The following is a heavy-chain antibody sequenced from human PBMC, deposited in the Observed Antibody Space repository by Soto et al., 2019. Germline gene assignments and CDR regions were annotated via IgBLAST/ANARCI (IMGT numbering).Heavy chain of an antibody. CDR3: AKDSIDMFFYDSSGHPGAPDF. J-gene: IGHJ4*02. Sequence: PGGSLRLSCAGSGFTFSSYAMSWVRQAPGKGLEWVSGIRSYGDRTYYAESVEGRFSISRDNSKNTLYLQMNSLRAEDTAVYYCAKDSIDMFFYDSSGHPGAPDFRGPGILVSGSS. D-gene: IGHD3-22*01. CDR2: IRSYGDRT. V-gene: IGHV3-23*01. CDR1: GFTFSSYA.